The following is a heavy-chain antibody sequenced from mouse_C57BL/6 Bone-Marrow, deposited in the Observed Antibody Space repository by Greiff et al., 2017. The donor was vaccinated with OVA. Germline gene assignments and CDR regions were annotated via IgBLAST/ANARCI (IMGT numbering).Heavy chain of an antibody. CDR1: GFNIKNTY. J-gene: IGHJ1*03. V-gene: IGHV14-3*01. CDR3: TRDYGSSHWYFDV. Sequence: EVQLVESVAELVRPGASVKLSCTASGFNIKNTYMHWVKQRPEQGLEWIGRIDPANGNTKYAPKFQGKATISADTSSKPAYLQLSSLTSEDTAIYYCTRDYGSSHWYFDVWGTGTTVTVSS. CDR2: IDPANGNT. D-gene: IGHD1-1*01.